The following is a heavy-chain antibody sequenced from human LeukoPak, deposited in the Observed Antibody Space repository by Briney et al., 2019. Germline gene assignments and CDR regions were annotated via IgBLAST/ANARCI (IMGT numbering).Heavy chain of an antibody. D-gene: IGHD3-9*01. CDR1: GFTLGSYW. CDR2: VNTDGSST. CDR3: AKAGTSRRRDILTRRWFDP. Sequence: PGGSLRLSCAVSGFTLGSYWMHWARQAPGQGLAWVSRVNTDGSSTTYAESVKGRFTISKDNAKNTLYLQMNSLRAEDTAVYYCAKAGTSRRRDILTRRWFDPWGQGTLVTVSS. J-gene: IGHJ5*02. V-gene: IGHV3-74*01.